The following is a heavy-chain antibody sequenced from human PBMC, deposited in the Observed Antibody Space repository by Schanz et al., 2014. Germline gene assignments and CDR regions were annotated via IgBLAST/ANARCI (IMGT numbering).Heavy chain of an antibody. CDR1: GYSFSTYA. J-gene: IGHJ4*02. CDR3: ARGYCAGTSCPIFDY. V-gene: IGHV7-4-1*02. Sequence: QVHLVQSESELKNPGASVKVSCKTSGYSFSTYAMNWVRQAPGQGLEWMGWINTKTGNPTYAQGFTGRFVFSFDTSLSTTHLQITNLKADDTAVYSCARGYCAGTSCPIFDYWGQGTLVTVSS. CDR2: INTKTGNP. D-gene: IGHD2-2*01.